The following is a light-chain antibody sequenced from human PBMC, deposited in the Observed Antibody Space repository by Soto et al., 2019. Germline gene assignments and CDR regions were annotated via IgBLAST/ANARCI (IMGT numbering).Light chain of an antibody. CDR2: DAS. CDR1: QSVSSY. CDR3: QQRSNWPTIT. V-gene: IGKV3-11*01. J-gene: IGKJ5*01. Sequence: EIVWTQSPATLSLSPGERATLSCRASQSVSSYLAWYQQKPGQAHRLLIYDASNRATGIPARFSGSGSGTDFTLTISSLEPEDFAVYYCQQRSNWPTITFGQGTRLEIK.